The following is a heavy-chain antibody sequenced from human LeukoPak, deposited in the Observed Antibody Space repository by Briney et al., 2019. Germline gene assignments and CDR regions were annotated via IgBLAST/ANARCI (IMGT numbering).Heavy chain of an antibody. CDR1: GYTFTYRY. J-gene: IGHJ5*02. Sequence: ASVKVSCKASGYTFTYRYLHWVRQAPGQALEWMGWITPFNGNTNYAQKFQDRVTITRDRSMSTAYMELSSLRSEDTAMYYCASGRSVAATGQNWFDPWGQGTLVTVSS. V-gene: IGHV1-45*02. CDR2: ITPFNGNT. CDR3: ASGRSVAATGQNWFDP. D-gene: IGHD2-15*01.